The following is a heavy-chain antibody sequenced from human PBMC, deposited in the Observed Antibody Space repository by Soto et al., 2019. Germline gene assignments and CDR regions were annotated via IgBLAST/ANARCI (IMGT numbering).Heavy chain of an antibody. D-gene: IGHD4-17*01. J-gene: IGHJ5*02. Sequence: PGGSLRLSCTASGFTFGDYAMSWVRQAPGKGLEWVGFIRSKAYGGTTDYAASVKGRFTISRDDSKSIAYLQMNSLKTEDTAVYYCTREPHFITVADDWFDPWGQGTLVTVSS. CDR1: GFTFGDYA. CDR2: IRSKAYGGTT. V-gene: IGHV3-49*04. CDR3: TREPHFITVADDWFDP.